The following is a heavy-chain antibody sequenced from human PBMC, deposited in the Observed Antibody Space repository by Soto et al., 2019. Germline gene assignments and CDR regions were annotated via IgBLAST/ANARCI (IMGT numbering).Heavy chain of an antibody. CDR1: GGSISSGGYY. V-gene: IGHV4-31*03. CDR2: IYYSGST. Sequence: SETLSLTCTVSGGSISSGGYYWSWIRQHPGKGLEWIGYIYYSGSTYYNPSLKSRVTISVDTSKNQFSLKLSSVTAADTAVYYCAKADQDIVLVPAAIAFDYWGQGTLVTVSS. CDR3: AKADQDIVLVPAAIAFDY. J-gene: IGHJ4*02. D-gene: IGHD2-2*01.